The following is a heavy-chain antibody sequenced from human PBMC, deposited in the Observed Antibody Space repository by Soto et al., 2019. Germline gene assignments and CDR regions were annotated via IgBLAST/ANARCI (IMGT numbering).Heavy chain of an antibody. Sequence: SETLSLTCIVSGFAISRGYYWSWVRQPPGKGLEWIGSIYPSVSSYHNPSLATRLRLSIDTSKNQFTLNLTSVTAADTALYFCAREKVGTTFFDNWGQGIQVTVSS. CDR1: GFAISRGYY. CDR3: AREKVGTTFFDN. CDR2: IYPSVSS. V-gene: IGHV4-38-2*02. D-gene: IGHD1-1*01. J-gene: IGHJ4*02.